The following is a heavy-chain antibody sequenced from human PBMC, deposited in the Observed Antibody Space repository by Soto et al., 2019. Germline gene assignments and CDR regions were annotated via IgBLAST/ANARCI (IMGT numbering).Heavy chain of an antibody. V-gene: IGHV3-66*02. CDR3: ARDLWGSSAFDI. J-gene: IGHJ3*02. Sequence: GGSLILSCAASGFTVSSNYMSWVRQAPGKGLEWVSVIYSGGSTYYADSVKGRFTISRDNSKNTLYLQMNSLRAEDTAVYYCARDLWGSSAFDIWGQGTMVTVSS. CDR1: GFTVSSNY. CDR2: IYSGGST. D-gene: IGHD3-16*01.